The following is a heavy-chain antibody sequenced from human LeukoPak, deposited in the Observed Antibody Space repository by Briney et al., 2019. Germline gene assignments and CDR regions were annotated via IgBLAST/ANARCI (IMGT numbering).Heavy chain of an antibody. CDR3: AKDRSIAAAAADY. J-gene: IGHJ4*02. CDR2: ISWNSGNI. D-gene: IGHD6-13*01. Sequence: GGSLRLSCAASGFTFDDYAMHWVRRAPGKGLEWVSGISWNSGNIGYADSVKGRFTISRDNAKNSLYLQMNSLRAEDTALYYCAKDRSIAAAAADYWGQGTLVTVSS. V-gene: IGHV3-9*01. CDR1: GFTFDDYA.